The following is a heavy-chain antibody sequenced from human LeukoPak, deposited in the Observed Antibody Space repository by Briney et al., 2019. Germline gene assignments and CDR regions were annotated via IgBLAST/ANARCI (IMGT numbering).Heavy chain of an antibody. J-gene: IGHJ6*03. D-gene: IGHD1-26*01. CDR1: GGSFSGYY. CDR2: INHSGST. Sequence: TSETLSLTCAVYGGSFSGYYWSWIRQPPGKGLEWIGEINHSGSTNYNPSLKSRVTISVDTSKNQFSLKLSSVTAADTAVYYCARGKGATRYYYYYYMDVWGKGTTVTVSS. V-gene: IGHV4-34*01. CDR3: ARGKGATRYYYYYYMDV.